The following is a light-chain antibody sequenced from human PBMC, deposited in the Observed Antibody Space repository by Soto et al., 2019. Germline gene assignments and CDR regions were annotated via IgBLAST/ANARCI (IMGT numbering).Light chain of an antibody. J-gene: IGKJ2*01. Sequence: EIVLTQSPGTLSLSPGERATLSCRASQSVSSSYLAWYQQKPGQAHRLLIYGTSSRATGIPDRFSGSGSGTDFTLTISRLEPEDFAVYYWQQYGSLYTFGQGTKLEIK. CDR3: QQYGSLYT. CDR1: QSVSSSY. V-gene: IGKV3-20*01. CDR2: GTS.